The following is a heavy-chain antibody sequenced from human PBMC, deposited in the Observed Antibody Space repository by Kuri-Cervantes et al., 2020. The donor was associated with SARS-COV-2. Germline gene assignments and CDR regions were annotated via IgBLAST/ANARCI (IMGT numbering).Heavy chain of an antibody. CDR1: GFTFSSYS. CDR2: ISSSSSYI. J-gene: IGHJ4*02. CDR3: ASLWGNTRPFDY. Sequence: GGSLRLSCAASGFTFSSYSMNWVRQAPGKGLEWVSSISSSSSYIYYADSVKGRFTISRDDATNSLYLQMNSLRAEDTAVYYCASLWGNTRPFDYWGQGTLVTVSS. V-gene: IGHV3-21*04. D-gene: IGHD3-16*01.